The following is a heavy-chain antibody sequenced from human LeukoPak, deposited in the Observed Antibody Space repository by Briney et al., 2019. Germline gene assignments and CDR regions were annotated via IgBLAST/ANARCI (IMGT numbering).Heavy chain of an antibody. CDR1: GFTFNNYG. CDR2: IRFDGNNK. V-gene: IGHV3-30*02. J-gene: IGHJ4*02. Sequence: GGSLRLSCAASGFTFNNYGIHWVRQAPGKGLEWVAFIRFDGNNKYYADSVKGRFTISRDNSKNTLYLQMNSLRAEDTAVYYCAKGTRGDGYNMDYWGQGTLVTVSS. D-gene: IGHD5-24*01. CDR3: AKGTRGDGYNMDY.